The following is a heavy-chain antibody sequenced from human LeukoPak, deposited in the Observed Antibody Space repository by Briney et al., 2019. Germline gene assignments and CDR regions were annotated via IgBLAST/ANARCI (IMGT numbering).Heavy chain of an antibody. CDR1: GGSISSDY. Sequence: SETLSLTCTVSGGSISSDYWSWIRQSPGKGLEWIGYIYYSGSTNYNPSLKSRVTISVDTSKNQFSLKLSSVTAADTAVYYCARLDTMVRGVIDWGQGTLVTVSS. D-gene: IGHD3-10*01. V-gene: IGHV4-59*08. CDR3: ARLDTMVRGVID. CDR2: IYYSGST. J-gene: IGHJ4*02.